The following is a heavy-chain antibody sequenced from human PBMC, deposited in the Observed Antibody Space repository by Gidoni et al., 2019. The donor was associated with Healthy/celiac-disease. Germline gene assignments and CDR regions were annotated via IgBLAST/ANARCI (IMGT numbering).Heavy chain of an antibody. Sequence: QVQLVQSGAEVKQPGASVTVSCKASGYTFTGYYMHLVRQAPGQGLAWMGWINRNSGGTNNAQKFQGRVTMTSDTSIGTAYMELSRLGSDDTAVYYCARWGGSGIYYYYYGMDVWGQGTTVTVSS. CDR1: GYTFTGYY. D-gene: IGHD3-10*01. J-gene: IGHJ6*02. CDR2: INRNSGGT. V-gene: IGHV1-2*02. CDR3: ARWGGSGIYYYYYGMDV.